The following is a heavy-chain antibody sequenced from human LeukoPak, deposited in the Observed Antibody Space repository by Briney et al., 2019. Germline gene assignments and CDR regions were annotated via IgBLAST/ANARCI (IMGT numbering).Heavy chain of an antibody. D-gene: IGHD6-6*01. J-gene: IGHJ4*02. Sequence: SETLSLTCTVSGGSISSYYWSWIRQPPGKGLEWIGYIYYSGSTNYNPSLKSRVTISVDTSKNQFSLKLSSVTAADTAVYYCAKEGPGEYSTKYYFDYWGQGTLVTVSS. CDR3: AKEGPGEYSTKYYFDY. V-gene: IGHV4-59*12. CDR2: IYYSGST. CDR1: GGSISSYY.